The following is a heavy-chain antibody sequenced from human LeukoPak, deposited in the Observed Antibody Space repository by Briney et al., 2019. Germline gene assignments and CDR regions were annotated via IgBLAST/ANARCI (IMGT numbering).Heavy chain of an antibody. Sequence: GGSLRLSCAASGFTFSSHWMSWVRQAPGKGLEWVANINQDGSEKYYVDSVKGRFIISRDNAKNSLHLQVNSLRAEDTAVYYCARDHTAAGIIFDYWGQGALVTVSS. CDR1: GFTFSSHW. J-gene: IGHJ4*02. CDR2: INQDGSEK. CDR3: ARDHTAAGIIFDY. V-gene: IGHV3-7*01. D-gene: IGHD5-18*01.